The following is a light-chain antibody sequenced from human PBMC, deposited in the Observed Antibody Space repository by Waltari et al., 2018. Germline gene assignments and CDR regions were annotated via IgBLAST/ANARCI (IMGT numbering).Light chain of an antibody. Sequence: QSVLTQPPSASGTHGQRVTIPCSGSSSNIGSNYLSWYQQLPGTAPKLLIYRNNQRPSGVPDRFSGSKSGTSASLAISGLRSEDEADYYCAAWDDSLSGPVFGGGTKLTVL. CDR1: SSNIGSNY. V-gene: IGLV1-47*01. J-gene: IGLJ2*01. CDR2: RNN. CDR3: AAWDDSLSGPV.